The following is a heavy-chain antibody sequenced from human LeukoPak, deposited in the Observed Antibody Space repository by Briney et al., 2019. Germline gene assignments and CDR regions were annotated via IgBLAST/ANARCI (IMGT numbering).Heavy chain of an antibody. J-gene: IGHJ6*02. Sequence: GASVKVSWKASGYILTSYGISWVRQAPGQGLEGMGGISAYYGNTNYAQKLQGRVTMTTDTSTSTAYMELTSLRSDDTAVYYCARDRGYSGHDYYYYGMDVWGQGTTVTVSS. CDR1: GYILTSYG. CDR3: ARDRGYSGHDYYYYGMDV. V-gene: IGHV1-18*01. CDR2: ISAYYGNT. D-gene: IGHD5-12*01.